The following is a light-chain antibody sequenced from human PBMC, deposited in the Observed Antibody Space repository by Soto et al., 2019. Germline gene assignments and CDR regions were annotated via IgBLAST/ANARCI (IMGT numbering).Light chain of an antibody. Sequence: QSVLTQPPSASGSPGQSVTISCTGTSNDVGGYNYVSWYQQHPGKAPKLMIYEVNKRPSGVPDGVSGSKSGNTASLTVSGLQAEDEADYYCSSFAVSNSFVFGTGTKLTVL. CDR1: SNDVGGYNY. CDR3: SSFAVSNSFV. CDR2: EVN. J-gene: IGLJ1*01. V-gene: IGLV2-8*01.